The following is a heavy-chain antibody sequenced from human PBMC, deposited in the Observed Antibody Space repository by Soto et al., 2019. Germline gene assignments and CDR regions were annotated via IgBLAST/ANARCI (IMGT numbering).Heavy chain of an antibody. CDR2: IWYDGSNK. J-gene: IGHJ6*02. V-gene: IGHV3-33*01. CDR3: ARSRGDDYGDYVLRYYYGMDV. Sequence: GGSLRLSCAASGFTFSSYGMHWVRQAPGKGLEWVAVIWYDGSNKYYADPVKGRFTISRDNSKNTLYLQMNSLRAEDTAVYYCARSRGDDYGDYVLRYYYGMDVWGQGTTVTVSS. D-gene: IGHD4-17*01. CDR1: GFTFSSYG.